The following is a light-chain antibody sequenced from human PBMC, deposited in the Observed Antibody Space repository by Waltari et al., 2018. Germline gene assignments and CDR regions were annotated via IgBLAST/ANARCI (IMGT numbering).Light chain of an antibody. CDR3: SSYTRTTIGLYV. V-gene: IGLV2-14*03. Sequence: QSALTQPASVSGSPGQSITISCTGTSSDVGDYNYVSWYQQDPGKAPKLLIYDVSNGPSGVSNRFSGTKSGNTASLTISGLQAEDEADYYCSSYTRTTIGLYVFGTGTKVTVL. CDR2: DVS. CDR1: SSDVGDYNY. J-gene: IGLJ1*01.